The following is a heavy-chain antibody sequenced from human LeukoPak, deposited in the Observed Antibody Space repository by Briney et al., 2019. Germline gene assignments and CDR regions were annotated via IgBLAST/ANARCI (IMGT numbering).Heavy chain of an antibody. CDR1: GYSISSGYY. CDR2: IYHSAST. J-gene: IGHJ4*02. Sequence: SETLSLTCTVSGYSISSGYYWGWIRQPPGKGLEWIGSIYHSASTYYNPSLKSRVTISVDTSKNQFSLKLSFVAAADTAVYYCARHFRDYVWGSYRYTGIDYWGQGTLVTVSS. D-gene: IGHD3-16*02. V-gene: IGHV4-38-2*02. CDR3: ARHFRDYVWGSYRYTGIDY.